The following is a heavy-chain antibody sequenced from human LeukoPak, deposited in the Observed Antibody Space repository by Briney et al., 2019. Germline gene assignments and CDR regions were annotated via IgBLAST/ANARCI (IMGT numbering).Heavy chain of an antibody. V-gene: IGHV1-2*02. CDR2: LNPNSGGT. CDR1: GYTFTGYY. D-gene: IGHD6-19*01. J-gene: IGHJ4*02. Sequence: ASVKVFCKASGYTFTGYYMHWVRQAPGQGLEGMGWLNPNSGGTNYAQKFQGRVTMTRDTSISTAYMELSRLRSDDTAVYYCARVRIAVAGKYYFDYWGQGTLVTVSS. CDR3: ARVRIAVAGKYYFDY.